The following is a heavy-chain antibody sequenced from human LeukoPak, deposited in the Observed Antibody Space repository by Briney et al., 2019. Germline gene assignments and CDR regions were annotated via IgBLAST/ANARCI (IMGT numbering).Heavy chain of an antibody. CDR1: GYTLTELS. Sequence: ASVKVSCKVSGYTLTELSMHWVRQAPGKGLEWMGGFDPEDGETIYAQKLQGRVTMTTDTSTSTAYMELRSLRSDDTAVYYCARKLRLSSSPSTFDPWGQGTLVTVSS. V-gene: IGHV1-24*01. D-gene: IGHD6-6*01. CDR2: FDPEDGET. CDR3: ARKLRLSSSPSTFDP. J-gene: IGHJ5*02.